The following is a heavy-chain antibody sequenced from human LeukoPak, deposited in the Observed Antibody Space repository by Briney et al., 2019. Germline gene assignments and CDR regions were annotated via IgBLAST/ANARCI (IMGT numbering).Heavy chain of an antibody. D-gene: IGHD6-13*01. J-gene: IGHJ3*01. CDR1: GFTFSTYS. Sequence: GGSLRLSCAASGFTFSTYSMNCVRQAPGKGLEWVSSISSSGSYVYYTDSVKGRFTISRDNAKNSLYLQMNSLRAEDTAVYYCARDSTPQSYSNIWYDAFDLWGQGTMVIVSS. CDR3: ARDSTPQSYSNIWYDAFDL. V-gene: IGHV3-21*01. CDR2: ISSSGSYV.